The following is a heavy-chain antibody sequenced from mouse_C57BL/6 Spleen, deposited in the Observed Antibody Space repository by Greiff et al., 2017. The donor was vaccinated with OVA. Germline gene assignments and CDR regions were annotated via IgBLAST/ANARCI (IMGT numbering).Heavy chain of an antibody. D-gene: IGHD1-1*01. V-gene: IGHV1-81*01. CDR2: IYPRSGNT. Sequence: VMLVESGAELARPGASVKLSCKASGYTFTSYGISWVKQRTGQGLEWIGEIYPRSGNTYYNEKFKGKATLTADKSSSTAYMELRSLTSEDSAVYFCARAHYGSSPSAMDYWGQGTSVTVSS. J-gene: IGHJ4*01. CDR3: ARAHYGSSPSAMDY. CDR1: GYTFTSYG.